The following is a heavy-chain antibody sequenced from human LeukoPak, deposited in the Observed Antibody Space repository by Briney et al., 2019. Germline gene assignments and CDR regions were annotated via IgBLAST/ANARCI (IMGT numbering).Heavy chain of an antibody. CDR3: ARELKRLRWYYGMDV. D-gene: IGHD4-23*01. V-gene: IGHV4-38-2*02. CDR1: GYSFTSGHY. CDR2: IYHTGSA. J-gene: IGHJ6*02. Sequence: PSETLSLTCSVSGYSFTSGHYWGWIRQPPGKGLEWIANIYHTGSAHYNPSLKSRVTISVDTSTNQFSLKLSSVTAADTAVYYCARELKRLRWYYGMDVWGQGTTVTVSS.